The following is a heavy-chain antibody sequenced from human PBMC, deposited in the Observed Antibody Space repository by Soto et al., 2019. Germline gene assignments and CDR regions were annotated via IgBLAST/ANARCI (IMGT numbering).Heavy chain of an antibody. Sequence: SVKVSCKASGGTFSSYAISWVRQAPGQGLECMGGIIPIFGTANYAQKFQGRVTITADESTSTAYMELSSLRSEDTAVYYCASGYCSGGSCYVNYYYGMDVWGQGTTVTVSS. J-gene: IGHJ6*02. CDR3: ASGYCSGGSCYVNYYYGMDV. D-gene: IGHD2-15*01. CDR2: IIPIFGTA. V-gene: IGHV1-69*13. CDR1: GGTFSSYA.